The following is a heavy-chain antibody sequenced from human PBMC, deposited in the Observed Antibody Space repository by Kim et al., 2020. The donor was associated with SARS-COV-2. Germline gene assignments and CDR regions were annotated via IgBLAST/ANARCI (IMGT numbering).Heavy chain of an antibody. CDR1: GGSISSGGYY. J-gene: IGHJ3*01. V-gene: IGHV4-31*03. CDR3: ARDFSVTMVVVVMNAF. CDR2: IYYSGST. D-gene: IGHD3-22*01. Sequence: SETLSLTCTVSGGSISSGGYYWSWIRQHPGKGLEWIGYIYYSGSTYYNPTLKSRVTISVDTYKNQLSLKLSSVTAADTSVYYCARDFSVTMVVVVMNAF.